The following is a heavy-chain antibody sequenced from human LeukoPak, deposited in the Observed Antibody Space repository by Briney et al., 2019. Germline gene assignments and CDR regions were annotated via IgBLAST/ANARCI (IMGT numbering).Heavy chain of an antibody. D-gene: IGHD1-26*01. J-gene: IGHJ2*01. CDR2: IYYSGST. V-gene: IGHV4-39*07. CDR3: ARDPWVGATPPSGWYFDL. Sequence: PSETLSLTCTVSGGPISRSSYYWGWIRQPPGKGREWIGSIYYSGSTYYNPSLKSRVTISVDTSKNQFSLKLSSVTAADTAVYYCARDPWVGATPPSGWYFDLWGRGTLVTVSS. CDR1: GGPISRSSYY.